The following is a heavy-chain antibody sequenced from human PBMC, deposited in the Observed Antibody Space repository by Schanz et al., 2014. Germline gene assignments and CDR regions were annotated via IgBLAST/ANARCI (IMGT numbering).Heavy chain of an antibody. CDR3: ARESSNDIVLVPGAVFDH. CDR1: GFTFSSYA. Sequence: EVQLLESGGGLVQPGGSLRLSCAASGFTFSSYAMNWVRQAPGRGLEWVSIIFTDGRTYYADSVKGRFTISRDNFKNTVYLQMNSLRPGDTAVYYCARESSNDIVLVPGAVFDHWGQGILVTVSS. CDR2: IIFTDGRT. D-gene: IGHD2-2*01. J-gene: IGHJ4*02. V-gene: IGHV3-23*03.